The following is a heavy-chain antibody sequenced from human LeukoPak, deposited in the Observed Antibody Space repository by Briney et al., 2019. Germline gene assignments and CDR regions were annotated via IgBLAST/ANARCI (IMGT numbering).Heavy chain of an antibody. CDR3: TSRPLLSYYGSGRTRSDY. CDR1: GFTFSGSA. Sequence: GGSLRLSCAASGFTFSGSAMHWVRQASGKGLEWVGRVRSKAYSYATTYAASVKGRFTISRDDSKNTTYLQMNSLKTEDTAVYYCTSRPLLSYYGSGRTRSDYWGQGTLVTVSS. D-gene: IGHD3-10*01. V-gene: IGHV3-73*01. CDR2: VRSKAYSYAT. J-gene: IGHJ4*02.